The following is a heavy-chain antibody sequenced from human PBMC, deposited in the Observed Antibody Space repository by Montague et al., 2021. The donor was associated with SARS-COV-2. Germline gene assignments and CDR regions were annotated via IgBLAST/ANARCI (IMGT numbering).Heavy chain of an antibody. CDR3: VRDHPYGRPRGACDI. CDR1: GGSITGYY. Sequence: SETLSLTRTASGGSITGYYWSWLRRSPGKGLEWIAYIYDGGAANYNPPLGSRVTISTDTSKNQLSLKVNSVTAADTAAYYCVRDHPYGRPRGACDIWGQGTVVTVSS. CDR2: IYDGGAA. V-gene: IGHV4-59*01. J-gene: IGHJ3*02. D-gene: IGHD4-17*01.